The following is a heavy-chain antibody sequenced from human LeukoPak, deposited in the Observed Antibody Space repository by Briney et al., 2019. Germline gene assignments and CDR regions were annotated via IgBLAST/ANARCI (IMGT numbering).Heavy chain of an antibody. CDR2: IYYSGST. J-gene: IGHJ6*02. CDR3: ARGDSSGWYGYYGMDV. CDR1: GGSISSYY. Sequence: SETLSLTCTVSGGSISSYYWSWIRQPPGKGLEWIGYIYYSGSTNYNPSLKSRVTISVDTSKNQFSLKLSSVTAADTAVYYCARGDSSGWYGYYGMDVWGQGTTVTVSS. V-gene: IGHV4-59*01. D-gene: IGHD6-19*01.